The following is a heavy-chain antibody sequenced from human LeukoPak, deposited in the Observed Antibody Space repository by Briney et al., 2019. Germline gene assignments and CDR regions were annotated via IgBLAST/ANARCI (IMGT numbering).Heavy chain of an antibody. J-gene: IGHJ6*03. CDR3: ARRTGYNSYYMDV. V-gene: IGHV1-18*01. CDR2: ISTYSGNT. Sequence: EASVKVSCKASGYIFTQYGIIWVRQAPGQGLEWMGSISTYSGNTDYAQNLQDRVTMTTDTSTSTAYMELRSLRFDDTAVYYCARRTGYNSYYMDVWAQGTTVTVSS. CDR1: GYIFTQYG. D-gene: IGHD3/OR15-3a*01.